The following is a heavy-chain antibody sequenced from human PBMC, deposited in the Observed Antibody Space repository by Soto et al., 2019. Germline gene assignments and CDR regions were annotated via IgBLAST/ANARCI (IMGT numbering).Heavy chain of an antibody. V-gene: IGHV3-9*01. CDR1: GFTFDDYA. D-gene: IGHD6-25*01. Sequence: EVQLVESGGGLVQPGRSLRLSCAASGFTFDDYAMHWVRQAPGKGLEWVSGISWGSGSIDYADSVKGRFTISRDNAKNSLYLQMNILRAEDTALYYCAKDAAYYFDYWGQGTLVTVSS. CDR3: AKDAAYYFDY. J-gene: IGHJ4*02. CDR2: ISWGSGSI.